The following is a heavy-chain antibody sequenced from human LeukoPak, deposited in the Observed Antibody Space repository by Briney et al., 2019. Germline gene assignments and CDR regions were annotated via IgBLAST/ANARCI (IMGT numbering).Heavy chain of an antibody. Sequence: ASVKVSCKASGYTFTSYGISWVRQAPGQGLEWMGWISAYNGNTNYAQKLQGRVTMTTDTSTSTAYMELRSLRSDDTAVYYCARPKGTKIAVEYYFDYWGQGTLVTVSS. CDR2: ISAYNGNT. CDR3: ARPKGTKIAVEYYFDY. CDR1: GYTFTSYG. J-gene: IGHJ4*02. V-gene: IGHV1-18*01. D-gene: IGHD6-19*01.